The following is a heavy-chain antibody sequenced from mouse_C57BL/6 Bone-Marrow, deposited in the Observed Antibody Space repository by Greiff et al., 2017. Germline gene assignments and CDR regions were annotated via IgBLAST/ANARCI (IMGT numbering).Heavy chain of an antibody. Sequence: EVKLVESGGGLVKPGGSLKLSCAASGFTFSSYAMSWVRQTPEKRLEWVATISDGGSYTYYPDNVKGRFTISRDNAKNNLYLQMRHLKSEDTAMYYCARYDGYFYAMDYWGQGTSVTVSS. CDR2: ISDGGSYT. CDR3: ARYDGYFYAMDY. CDR1: GFTFSSYA. J-gene: IGHJ4*01. V-gene: IGHV5-4*03. D-gene: IGHD2-3*01.